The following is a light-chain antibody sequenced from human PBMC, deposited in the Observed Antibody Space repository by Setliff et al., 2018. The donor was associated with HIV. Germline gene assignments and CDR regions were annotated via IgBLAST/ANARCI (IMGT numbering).Light chain of an antibody. CDR3: SSYTSSIPLYV. CDR1: SSDVGGSNY. V-gene: IGLV2-14*03. Sequence: QSVLTQPASVSGSPGQSITISCTGTSSDVGGSNYVSWYQQYQDKAPKLMIYDVTNRPSGISNRFSGSKSGNTASLTISGLQAEDEADYYCSSYTSSIPLYVFGTGTKVTVL. CDR2: DVT. J-gene: IGLJ1*01.